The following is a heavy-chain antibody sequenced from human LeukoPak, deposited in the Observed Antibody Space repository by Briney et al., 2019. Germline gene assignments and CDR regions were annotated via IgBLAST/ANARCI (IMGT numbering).Heavy chain of an antibody. J-gene: IGHJ6*03. Sequence: GASVKVSCKASGGTFSSYAISWVRQAPGQGLEWMGGIIPIFGTANYAQKFQGRVTITADESTSTAYMELSSLRSEDTAVYYCARVGRNLERYYYYMDVWGKGTTVTVSS. V-gene: IGHV1-69*13. CDR3: ARVGRNLERYYYYMDV. D-gene: IGHD1-14*01. CDR2: IIPIFGTA. CDR1: GGTFSSYA.